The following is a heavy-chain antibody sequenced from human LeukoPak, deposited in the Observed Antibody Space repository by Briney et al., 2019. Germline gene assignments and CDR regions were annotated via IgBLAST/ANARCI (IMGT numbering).Heavy chain of an antibody. V-gene: IGHV3-21*01. CDR2: ISSSSSYI. CDR3: ARERAKTTAAGRFDY. CDR1: GFTFSSYS. D-gene: IGHD6-13*01. J-gene: IGHJ4*02. Sequence: GGSLRLSCAASGFTFSSYSMNWVRQAPGKGLEWVSSISSSSSYIYYADSVKGRFTISRDNAKNSLYLQMNSLRAEDTAVYYCARERAKTTAAGRFDYWGQGTLVTVSS.